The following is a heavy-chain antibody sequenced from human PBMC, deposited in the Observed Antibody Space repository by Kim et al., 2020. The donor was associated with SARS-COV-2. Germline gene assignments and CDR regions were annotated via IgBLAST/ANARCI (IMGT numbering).Heavy chain of an antibody. CDR2: INPSADAT. J-gene: IGHJ4*02. Sequence: ASVKVSCKSSGYIFTSYYVHWVRQAPGRGLEWMGVINPSADATTYGQKFLGRVTVTRDRSTNTVYMELSGLTSDDAAMYYCARAVSYGSSSGYFDYWGQG. CDR3: ARAVSYGSSSGYFDY. CDR1: GYIFTSYY. D-gene: IGHD6-6*01. V-gene: IGHV1-46*01.